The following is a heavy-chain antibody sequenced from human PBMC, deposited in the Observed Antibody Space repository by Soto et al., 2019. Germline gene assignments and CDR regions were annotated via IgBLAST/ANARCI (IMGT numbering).Heavy chain of an antibody. D-gene: IGHD6-19*01. J-gene: IGHJ4*02. CDR2: IWYDGSNK. CDR3: ARLPISGEYYFDY. V-gene: IGHV3-33*01. Sequence: PGGSLRLSCAASGFTFSSYGMHWVRQAPGKGLERVEVIWYDGSNKYYADSVKGRFTISRDNSKNTLYLQMNSLRADDTAVYYCARLPISGEYYFDYWGQGTLVTVSS. CDR1: GFTFSSYG.